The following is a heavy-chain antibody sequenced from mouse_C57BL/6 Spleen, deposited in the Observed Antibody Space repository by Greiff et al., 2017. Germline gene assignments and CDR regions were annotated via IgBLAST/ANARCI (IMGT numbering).Heavy chain of an antibody. Sequence: VQLQQSGPELVKPGASVKISCKASGYTFTDYYMNWVKQSHGKSLEWIGDINPNNGGTSYNQKFKGKATLTVDKSSSTAYMELRSLTSEDSAVYYCARITTVGFDYWGQGTTLTVSS. CDR2: INPNNGGT. D-gene: IGHD1-1*01. CDR3: ARITTVGFDY. V-gene: IGHV1-26*01. CDR1: GYTFTDYY. J-gene: IGHJ2*01.